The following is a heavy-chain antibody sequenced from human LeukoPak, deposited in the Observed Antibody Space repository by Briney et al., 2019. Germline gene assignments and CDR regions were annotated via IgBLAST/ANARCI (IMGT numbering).Heavy chain of an antibody. V-gene: IGHV1-18*01. D-gene: IGHD3-22*01. CDR1: GYTFTSYG. CDR3: ARVRSPRGTTRILSYYDSSGYYPFY. J-gene: IGHJ4*02. CDR2: ISAYNGNT. Sequence: ASVKVSCKASGYTFTSYGISWVRQAPGQGLEWMGWISAYNGNTNYAQKLQGRVTMTTDTSTSTAYMELRSLRSDDTAVYYCARVRSPRGTTRILSYYDSSGYYPFYWGQGTLVTVSS.